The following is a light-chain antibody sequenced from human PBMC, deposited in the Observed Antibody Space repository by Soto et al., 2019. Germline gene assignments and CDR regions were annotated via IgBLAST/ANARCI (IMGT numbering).Light chain of an antibody. CDR2: RAS. J-gene: IGKJ2*01. CDR1: QSVSSN. CDR3: QQYDRWPPNYT. V-gene: IGKV3-15*01. Sequence: EIVMTQSPATLSVSPGERVTLSCRASQSVSSNLGWYQQKPGQAPRLLIYRASISATGIPARFSGSGTGTEFTHTISSLQSEDFAVYYCQQYDRWPPNYTFGQGTKV.